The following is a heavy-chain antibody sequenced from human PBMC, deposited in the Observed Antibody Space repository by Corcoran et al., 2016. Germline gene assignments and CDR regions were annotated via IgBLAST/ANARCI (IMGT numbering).Heavy chain of an antibody. CDR2: IYYSGST. J-gene: IGHJ2*01. V-gene: IGHV4-31*03. CDR3: ARRSTMIVVVPHWYFDL. Sequence: QVQLQESGPGLVKPSQTLSLTCTVSGGSISSGGYYWSWIRQHPGKGLEWIGYIYYSGSTYYNPSLKSRVTISVDTSKNQFSLKLSSVTAADTAVYYCARRSTMIVVVPHWYFDLWGRGTLVTVSS. CDR1: GGSISSGGYY. D-gene: IGHD3-22*01.